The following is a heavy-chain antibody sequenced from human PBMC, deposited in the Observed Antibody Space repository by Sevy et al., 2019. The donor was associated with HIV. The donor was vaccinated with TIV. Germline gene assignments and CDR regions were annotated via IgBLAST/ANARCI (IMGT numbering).Heavy chain of an antibody. CDR2: VSYDGSSK. J-gene: IGHJ6*02. CDR1: GFTFRNFG. Sequence: GGSLRLSCVGSGFTFRNFGVHWLRQAPGKGLEWLSVVSYDGSSKYYVDSVKGRFNVSRDNSKNTLYLQMNSLRTEDTAVDYCARGGSRDYYYYGVDVWGQGTTVTVSS. D-gene: IGHD3-10*01. V-gene: IGHV3-30*03. CDR3: ARGGSRDYYYYGVDV.